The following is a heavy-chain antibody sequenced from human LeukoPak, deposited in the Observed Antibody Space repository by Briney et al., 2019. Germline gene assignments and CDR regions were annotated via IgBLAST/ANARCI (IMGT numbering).Heavy chain of an antibody. CDR2: IYYSGSA. V-gene: IGHV4-59*01. CDR3: AGSYGSGNYFDY. Sequence: SETLCLTCTVSGGSISTYYWSWIRQPPGKGLEWIGYIYYSGSANYNPSLKSRVTISVDTSKNQFSLKLSSVTAADTAVYYCAGSYGSGNYFDYWGQGTLVTVSS. CDR1: GGSISTYY. J-gene: IGHJ4*02. D-gene: IGHD3-10*01.